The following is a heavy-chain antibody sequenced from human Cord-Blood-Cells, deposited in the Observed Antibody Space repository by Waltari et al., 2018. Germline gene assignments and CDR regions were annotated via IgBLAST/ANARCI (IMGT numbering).Heavy chain of an antibody. J-gene: IGHJ3*02. CDR2: INPNSGGT. CDR1: GYTFTGSY. V-gene: IGHV1-2*02. CDR3: ARDRFAWERMSSDDAFDI. Sequence: QVQLVQSGAEVKKPGASVKVSCKASGYTFTGSYMHWVRQAPGQGLEWMGWINPNSGGTNYAQKFQGRVTMTRDTSISTAYMELSRLRSDDTAVYYCARDRFAWERMSSDDAFDIWGQGTMVTVSS. D-gene: IGHD3-10*01.